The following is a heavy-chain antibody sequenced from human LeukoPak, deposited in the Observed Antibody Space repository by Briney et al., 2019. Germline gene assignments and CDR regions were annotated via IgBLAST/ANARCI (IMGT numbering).Heavy chain of an antibody. CDR1: GYSISSGYY. CDR3: ARGRRDGYNQGIDY. Sequence: SETLSLTCTVSGYSISSGYYWGWIRQPPGKGLEWIGSIYHSGSTYYNPSLKSRVTISVDTSKNQFSLKLSSVTAADTAVYYCARGRRDGYNQGIDYWGQGTLVTVSS. V-gene: IGHV4-38-2*02. J-gene: IGHJ4*02. CDR2: IYHSGST. D-gene: IGHD5-24*01.